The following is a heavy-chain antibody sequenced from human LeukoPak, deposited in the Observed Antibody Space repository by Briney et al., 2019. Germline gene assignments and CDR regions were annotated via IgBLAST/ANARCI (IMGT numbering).Heavy chain of an antibody. V-gene: IGHV3-30*03. Sequence: GGSLRLSCAGSGFTFSTYVIHWVRQAPGKGLEWAALISYDGNSKYYADSVKGRFTISRDNSRNTVSLQMVSLRAEDTAVDYCARVTTSTKYYSGMDVWGQGTTVTVSS. D-gene: IGHD1-14*01. J-gene: IGHJ6*02. CDR1: GFTFSTYV. CDR3: ARVTTSTKYYSGMDV. CDR2: ISYDGNSK.